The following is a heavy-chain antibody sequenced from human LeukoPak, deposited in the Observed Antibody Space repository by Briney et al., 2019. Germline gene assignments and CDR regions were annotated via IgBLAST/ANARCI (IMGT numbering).Heavy chain of an antibody. CDR2: INHSGST. Sequence: SETLSLTCAVYGGSFSGYYWSWIRQPPGKGLEWIGEINHSGSTNYNPSLKSRVTISVDTSKNQFSLKLSSVTAADTAVYYCARGQDGPFDYWGQGTLVTVSS. V-gene: IGHV4-34*01. J-gene: IGHJ4*02. CDR3: ARGQDGPFDY. CDR1: GGSFSGYY.